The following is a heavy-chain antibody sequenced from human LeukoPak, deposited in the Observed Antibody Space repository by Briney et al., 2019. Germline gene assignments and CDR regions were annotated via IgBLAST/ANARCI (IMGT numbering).Heavy chain of an antibody. J-gene: IGHJ4*02. CDR2: IWYDGSNK. D-gene: IGHD1-26*01. Sequence: GRSLRLSCAASGFTFCRHGMHWVRQAPGKGLEWVAVIWYDGSNKYYADSVKGRFTISRDNSKNTLYLQMNSLRAEDTAVYYCSKGNSGFQISTGYWGQGTLVTVSS. CDR3: SKGNSGFQISTGY. CDR1: GFTFCRHG. V-gene: IGHV3-33*06.